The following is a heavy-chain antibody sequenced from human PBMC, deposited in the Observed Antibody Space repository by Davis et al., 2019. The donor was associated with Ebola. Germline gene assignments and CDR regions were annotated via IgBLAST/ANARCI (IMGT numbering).Heavy chain of an antibody. V-gene: IGHV4-4*02. CDR2: VFLRGYT. D-gene: IGHD1-26*01. CDR1: GDLMTSPSW. J-gene: IGHJ4*02. CDR3: ASLPIVGATD. Sequence: SETLSLTCTVSGDLMTSPSWWACVRQSPEKGLEWIGEVFLRGYTNYNPSLKSRVTISVDTSKNQFSLKLSSVTAADTAVYYCASLPIVGATDWGQGTLVTVSS.